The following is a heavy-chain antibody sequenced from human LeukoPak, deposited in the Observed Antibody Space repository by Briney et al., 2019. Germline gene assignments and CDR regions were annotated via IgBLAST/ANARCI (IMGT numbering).Heavy chain of an antibody. CDR3: AGGSGTYSPDY. Sequence: PGRSHRLSCAASRFPFSSYTMHWVRQAPGKGLEWVSSISWNSNDIFYASSLKRRCAISRDNAKKSLYLQMNSLRVEDTALYYCAGGSGTYSPDYCGQGTLVTDSS. CDR2: ISWNSNDI. V-gene: IGHV3-21*01. CDR1: RFPFSSYT. D-gene: IGHD3-16*01. J-gene: IGHJ4*02.